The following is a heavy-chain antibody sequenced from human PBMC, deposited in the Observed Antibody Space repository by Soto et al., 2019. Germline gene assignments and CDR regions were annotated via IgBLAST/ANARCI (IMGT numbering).Heavy chain of an antibody. CDR2: IYHSGST. Sequence: SETLSLTCAVSGYSISSGYYWGWIRQPPGKGLEWIGSIYHSGSTYYNPSLKSRVTISVDTSKNQLSLKLSSVTAADTAVYYCARDTGSSWKGNNWFDPWGQGTLVTVS. V-gene: IGHV4-38-2*02. D-gene: IGHD6-13*01. J-gene: IGHJ5*02. CDR3: ARDTGSSWKGNNWFDP. CDR1: GYSISSGYY.